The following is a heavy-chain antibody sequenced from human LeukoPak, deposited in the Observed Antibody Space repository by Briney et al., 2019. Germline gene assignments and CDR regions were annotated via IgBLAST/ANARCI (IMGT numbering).Heavy chain of an antibody. J-gene: IGHJ4*02. Sequence: PGGSLRLSCAASGFTFDDYAMHWVRQAPGKGLEWVSGISWNSGSIGFADSVKGRFTISRDNAKNSLYLQMNSLRAEDTAVYYCARVLTGYLGYWGQGTLVTVSS. D-gene: IGHD3-9*01. CDR2: ISWNSGSI. CDR3: ARVLTGYLGY. V-gene: IGHV3-9*01. CDR1: GFTFDDYA.